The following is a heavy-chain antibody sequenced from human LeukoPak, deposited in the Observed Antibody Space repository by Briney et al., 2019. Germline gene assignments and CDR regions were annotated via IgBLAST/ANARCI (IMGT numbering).Heavy chain of an antibody. J-gene: IGHJ4*02. CDR3: AKDRNSGNYYQTGDFHY. CDR2: ISNSGGTT. Sequence: GGSLRLSCAASGFTFDDYGMSWVRQAPGKGLEWVSGISNSGGTTYYADSVKGRFTISRDNSKNTLYLQMNSLRAEDTALYYCAKDRNSGNYYQTGDFHYWGQGILVTVSS. V-gene: IGHV3-23*01. D-gene: IGHD1-26*01. CDR1: GFTFDDYG.